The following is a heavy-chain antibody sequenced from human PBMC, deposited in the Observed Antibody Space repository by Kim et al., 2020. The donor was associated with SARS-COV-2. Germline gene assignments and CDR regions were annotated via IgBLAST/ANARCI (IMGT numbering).Heavy chain of an antibody. CDR3: ARQGYGYTDYYFDY. CDR2: IYYSGST. Sequence: SETLSLTCTVSGGSISSYYWSWIRQPPGKGLEWIGYIYYSGSTNYNPSLKSRVTISVDTSKNQFSMKLSSVTAAETAVYDCARQGYGYTDYYFDYWGQGT. J-gene: IGHJ4*02. V-gene: IGHV4-59*08. CDR1: GGSISSYY. D-gene: IGHD5-18*01.